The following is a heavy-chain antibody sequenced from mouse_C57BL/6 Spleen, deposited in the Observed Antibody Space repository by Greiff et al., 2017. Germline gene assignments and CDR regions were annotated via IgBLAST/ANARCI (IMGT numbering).Heavy chain of an antibody. CDR1: GYTFTSYW. Sequence: QVQLKQPGAELVKPGASVKVSCKASGYTFTSYWMHWVKQRPGQGLEWIGRIHPSDSDTNYNQKFKGKATLTVDKSSSTAYMQLSSLTSEDSAVYYCAIPIYYDYDEDCLAYWGQGTLVTVSA. J-gene: IGHJ3*01. D-gene: IGHD2-4*01. CDR3: AIPIYYDYDEDCLAY. V-gene: IGHV1-74*01. CDR2: IHPSDSDT.